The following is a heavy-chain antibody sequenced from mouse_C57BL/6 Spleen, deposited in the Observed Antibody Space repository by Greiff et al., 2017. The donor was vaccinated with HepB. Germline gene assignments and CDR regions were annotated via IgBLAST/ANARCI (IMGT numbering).Heavy chain of an antibody. J-gene: IGHJ3*01. CDR1: GYTFTSYG. Sequence: QVQLQQSGAELARPGASVKLSCKASGYTFTSYGISWVKQRTGQGLEWIGETYPRSGNTYYNEKFKGKATLTADQSSSTAYMELRSLTSEDSAVYFCARAAFAYWGQGTLVTVSA. CDR2: TYPRSGNT. CDR3: ARAAFAY. V-gene: IGHV1-81*01.